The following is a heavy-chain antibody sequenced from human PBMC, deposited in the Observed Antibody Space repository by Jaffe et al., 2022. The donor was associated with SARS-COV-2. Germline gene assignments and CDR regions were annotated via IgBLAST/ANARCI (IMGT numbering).Heavy chain of an antibody. Sequence: QLQLQESGPGLVKPSETLSLTCTVSGGSISSSSYYWGWIRQPPGKGLEWIGSIYYSGSTYYNPSLKSRVTISVDTSKNQFSLKLSSVTAADTAVYYCATGYSSSWYRKGAFDIWGQGTMVTVSS. V-gene: IGHV4-39*01. CDR1: GGSISSSSYY. CDR2: IYYSGST. CDR3: ATGYSSSWYRKGAFDI. D-gene: IGHD6-13*01. J-gene: IGHJ3*02.